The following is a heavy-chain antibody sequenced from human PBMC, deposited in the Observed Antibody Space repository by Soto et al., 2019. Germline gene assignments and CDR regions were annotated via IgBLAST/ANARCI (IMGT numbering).Heavy chain of an antibody. Sequence: QVQLQESGPGLVKPSETLSLTCTVSGGSIKSYYWSWIRQSPGKGLEWIGYVYYSGTTYYNPSLQSRVTISVDTSKKQFSLKVRSVTAADTAISFCARAGSTWRYFFEYWGQGSLVTVSS. D-gene: IGHD2-2*01. V-gene: IGHV4-59*01. CDR1: GGSIKSYY. J-gene: IGHJ4*02. CDR2: VYYSGTT. CDR3: ARAGSTWRYFFEY.